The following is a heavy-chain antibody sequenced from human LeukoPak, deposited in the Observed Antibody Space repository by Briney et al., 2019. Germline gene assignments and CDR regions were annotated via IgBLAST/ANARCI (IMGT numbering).Heavy chain of an antibody. CDR1: GYTFTGYY. CDR3: ARVDSGYSYGLFDY. V-gene: IGHV1-2*02. CDR2: INPNSGGT. Sequence: ASVKVSCKASGYTFTGYYMHWVRQAPGQGLEWMGWINPNSGGTNYAQKFQGRVTMTRDTSISTAYMELSRLRSDDTAVYYCARVDSGYSYGLFDYWGQGTLVTVSS. D-gene: IGHD5-18*01. J-gene: IGHJ4*02.